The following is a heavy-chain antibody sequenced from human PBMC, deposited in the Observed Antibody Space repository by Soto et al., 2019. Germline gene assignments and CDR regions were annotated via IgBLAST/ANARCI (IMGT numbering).Heavy chain of an antibody. Sequence: SGPTLVNPTQTLTLTCSFSGFSLSTSGVGVGWIRQSPGKALEWLALIYWSGDEHYRPALKSRLSIIKDTSKNHVVLIMTDMDPVDTATYYCARGLATLPVFAFDIWGQGTMVTVSS. J-gene: IGHJ3*02. CDR1: GFSLSTSGVG. V-gene: IGHV2-5*01. CDR3: ARGLATLPVFAFDI. D-gene: IGHD6-6*01. CDR2: IYWSGDE.